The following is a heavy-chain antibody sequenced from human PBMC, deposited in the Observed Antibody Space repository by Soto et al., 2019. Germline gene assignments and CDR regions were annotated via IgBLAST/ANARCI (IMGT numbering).Heavy chain of an antibody. CDR2: ISSSSSTI. Sequence: PGGSLRLSCAASGFTFSSDSMNWVRQAPGKGLEWVSYISSSSSTIYYADSVKGRFTISRDNAKNSLYLQMNSLRDEDTAVYYCARDGYSGSPGFYYYGMDVWGQGTTGTVSS. V-gene: IGHV3-48*02. CDR3: ARDGYSGSPGFYYYGMDV. D-gene: IGHD1-26*01. CDR1: GFTFSSDS. J-gene: IGHJ6*02.